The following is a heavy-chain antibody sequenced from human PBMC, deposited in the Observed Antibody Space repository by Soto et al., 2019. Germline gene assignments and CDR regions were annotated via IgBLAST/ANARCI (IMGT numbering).Heavy chain of an antibody. V-gene: IGHV3-11*05. J-gene: IGHJ6*02. CDR1: GFTFSDYY. D-gene: IGHD2-21*01. CDR3: ARVDGESRVDV. Sequence: VQLVESGGGLVKPGGSLRLSCAASGFTFSDYYMAWVRQTPGKGLEWIAYIVSGSTYTNYADSVKGRFTISRDNDRESLFLEMNSLRAXXXXXXYCARVDGESRVDVWGQGTTVSVS. CDR2: IVSGSTYT.